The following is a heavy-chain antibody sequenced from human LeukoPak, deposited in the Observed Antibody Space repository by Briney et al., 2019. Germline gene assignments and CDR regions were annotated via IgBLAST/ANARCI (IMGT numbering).Heavy chain of an antibody. CDR2: IYHSGIT. D-gene: IGHD3-10*01. V-gene: IGHV4-38-2*02. CDR1: GYSIRSGFY. Sequence: SETLSLTCTVSGYSIRSGFYWGWIRQPPGKGLEWIGNIYHSGITYYTPSLKSRVTISVDTSKNQFYLKLNSVTAADTAVYYCARDHAGSGDYFDYWGQGTLVTVSS. CDR3: ARDHAGSGDYFDY. J-gene: IGHJ4*02.